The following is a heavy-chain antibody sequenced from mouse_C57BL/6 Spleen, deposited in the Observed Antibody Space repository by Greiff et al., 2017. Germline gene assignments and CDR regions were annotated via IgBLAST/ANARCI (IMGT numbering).Heavy chain of an antibody. CDR3: ASSRCDGCYVDAMDY. D-gene: IGHD2-3*01. J-gene: IGHJ4*01. CDR1: GYTFTDYY. V-gene: IGHV1-76*01. Sequence: QVQLKESGAELVRPGASVKLSCKASGYTFTDYYINWVKQRPGQGLEWIARIYPGSGNTYYNEKFKGKATLTAEKSSSTAYMQLSSLTSEDSAVYFCASSRCDGCYVDAMDYWGQGTSVTVSS. CDR2: IYPGSGNT.